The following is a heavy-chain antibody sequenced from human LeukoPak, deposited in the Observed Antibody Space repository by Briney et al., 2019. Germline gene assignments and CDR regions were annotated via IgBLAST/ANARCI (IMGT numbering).Heavy chain of an antibody. J-gene: IGHJ4*02. CDR3: AKNRQQLGVYYFDY. V-gene: IGHV3-7*03. CDR1: GFTFSSYW. CDR2: IKQDGSEK. D-gene: IGHD6-13*01. Sequence: PGGSLRLSCAASGFTFSSYWMSWVRQAPGKGLEWVANIKQDGSEKYYVDSVKGRFTISRDNSKNTLYLQMNSLRAEDTAVYYCAKNRQQLGVYYFDYWGQGTLVTVSS.